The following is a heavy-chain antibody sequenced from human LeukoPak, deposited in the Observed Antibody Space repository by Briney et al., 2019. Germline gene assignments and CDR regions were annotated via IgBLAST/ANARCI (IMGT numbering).Heavy chain of an antibody. CDR3: ARDGLTGDERFDP. D-gene: IGHD7-27*01. Sequence: ASVKVSCKASGYTFTSYGISWVRQAPGQGHEWMGWISAYNDNTNYSQKFQGRVTMTTDTSTSTAYMELRSLRSDDTAVYYCARDGLTGDERFDPWGQGTLVTVSS. CDR1: GYTFTSYG. V-gene: IGHV1-18*01. CDR2: ISAYNDNT. J-gene: IGHJ5*02.